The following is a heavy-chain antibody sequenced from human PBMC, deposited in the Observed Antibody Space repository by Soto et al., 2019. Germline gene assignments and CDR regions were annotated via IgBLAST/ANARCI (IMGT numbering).Heavy chain of an antibody. CDR2: INPSGGST. Sequence: GASVKVSCKASGYTFTSYYMHWVRQAPGQGPEWMGIINPSGGSTSYAQKFQGRVTMTRDTSTSTVYMELSSLRSEDTAVYYCASQENCSGGSCSWLDAFDIWGQGTMVTVSS. D-gene: IGHD2-15*01. CDR1: GYTFTSYY. V-gene: IGHV1-46*01. CDR3: ASQENCSGGSCSWLDAFDI. J-gene: IGHJ3*02.